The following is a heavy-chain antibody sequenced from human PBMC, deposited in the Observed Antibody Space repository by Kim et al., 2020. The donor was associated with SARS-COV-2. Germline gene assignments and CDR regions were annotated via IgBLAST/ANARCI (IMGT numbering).Heavy chain of an antibody. Sequence: GGSLRLSCAASGFTFSSYAMSWVRQAPGKGLEWVSAISGSGGSTYYADSVKGRFTISRDNSKNTLYLQMNSLRAEDTAVYYCAKDDRLDVLYDSSGYYSPSVGLSHYGMDVWGQGTTVTVSS. CDR1: GFTFSSYA. V-gene: IGHV3-23*01. J-gene: IGHJ6*02. CDR3: AKDDRLDVLYDSSGYYSPSVGLSHYGMDV. D-gene: IGHD3-22*01. CDR2: ISGSGGST.